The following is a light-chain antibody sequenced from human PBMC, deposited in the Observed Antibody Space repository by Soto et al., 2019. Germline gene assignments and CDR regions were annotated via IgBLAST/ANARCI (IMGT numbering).Light chain of an antibody. J-gene: IGLJ1*01. CDR2: DVS. CDR1: SSDVGGYNY. V-gene: IGLV2-8*01. Sequence: QSALTQPPSASGSPGQSVAISCTGTSSDVGGYNYVSWYQQHPGKAPKLMIYDVSKRPSGVPDRFSGSKSGNTASLTISGLQAEDEADYYCCSYAGSPYVFGTGTKLTVL. CDR3: CSYAGSPYV.